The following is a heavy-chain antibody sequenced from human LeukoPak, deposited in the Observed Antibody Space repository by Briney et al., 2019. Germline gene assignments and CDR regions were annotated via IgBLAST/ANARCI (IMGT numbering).Heavy chain of an antibody. J-gene: IGHJ5*02. CDR3: ARGPVGATRALFIWFDP. Sequence: GGSLRLSCAASGFTVSSNYMSWVRQAPGKGLEWVSVIYSGGSTYYADSVKGRFTISRDSSKNTLYLQMNSLRAEDTAVYYCARGPVGATRALFIWFDPWGQGTLVTVSS. CDR1: GFTVSSNY. CDR2: IYSGGST. V-gene: IGHV3-53*01. D-gene: IGHD1-26*01.